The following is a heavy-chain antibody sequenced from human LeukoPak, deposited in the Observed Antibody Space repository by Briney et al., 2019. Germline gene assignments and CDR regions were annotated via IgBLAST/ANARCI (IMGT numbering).Heavy chain of an antibody. CDR2: IYYSGST. Sequence: SETLSLTCTVSGGSISSYYWSWVRQPPGKGLEWIGYIYYSGSTNYNPSLKSRVTISVDTSKNQFSLKLSSVTAADTAVYYCAREYSSSDDYWGQGTLVTVSS. D-gene: IGHD6-6*01. CDR1: GGSISSYY. V-gene: IGHV4-59*01. CDR3: AREYSSSDDY. J-gene: IGHJ4*02.